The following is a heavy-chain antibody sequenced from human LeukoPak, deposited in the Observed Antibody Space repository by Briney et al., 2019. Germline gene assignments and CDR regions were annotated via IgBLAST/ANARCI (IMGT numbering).Heavy chain of an antibody. CDR1: GGSISSYY. CDR3: ARVGYLMDAFDI. Sequence: SETLSLTCTVSGGSISSYYWSWTWQPPGKGLEWIGYIYYSGSTNYNPSLKSRVTISVDTSKNQFSLKLSSVTAADTAVYYCARVGYLMDAFDIWGQGTMVTVSS. J-gene: IGHJ3*02. V-gene: IGHV4-59*01. D-gene: IGHD2-8*01. CDR2: IYYSGST.